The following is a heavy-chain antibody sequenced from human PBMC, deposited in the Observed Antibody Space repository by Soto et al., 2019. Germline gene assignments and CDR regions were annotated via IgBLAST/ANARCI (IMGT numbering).Heavy chain of an antibody. CDR1: GYTFTGYY. V-gene: IGHV1-2*04. CDR3: ARDLSAAGTWDYYFDY. Sequence: ASVKVSCKASGYTFTGYYMHWVRQAPGQGPEWMGWINPNSGGTNYAQKFQGWVTMTRDTSISTAYMELSRLRSDDTAVYYCARDLSAAGTWDYYFDYWGQGTLVTVSS. D-gene: IGHD1-1*01. J-gene: IGHJ4*02. CDR2: INPNSGGT.